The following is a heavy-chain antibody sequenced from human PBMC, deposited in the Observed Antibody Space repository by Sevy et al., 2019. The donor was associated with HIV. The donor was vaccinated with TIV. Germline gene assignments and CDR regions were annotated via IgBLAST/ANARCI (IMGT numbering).Heavy chain of an antibody. CDR3: ARVGYYGSGSAYYYYMDV. Sequence: SETLSLTCAVSGYSISSGYYWGWIRQPPGKGLEWIGSIYHSGSTYYNPSLKSRVTMSVDTSKNQFSLKLSSVTAADTAVYYCARVGYYGSGSAYYYYMDVWGKGTTVTVSS. D-gene: IGHD3-10*01. V-gene: IGHV4-38-2*01. CDR2: IYHSGST. J-gene: IGHJ6*03. CDR1: GYSISSGYY.